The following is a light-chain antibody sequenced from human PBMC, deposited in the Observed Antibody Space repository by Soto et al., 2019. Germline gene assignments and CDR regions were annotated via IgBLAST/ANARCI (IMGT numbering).Light chain of an antibody. V-gene: IGLV1-51*01. CDR3: GTWDSSLSAVV. J-gene: IGLJ2*01. CDR1: SSNIGNND. Sequence: QAVVTQPPSVSAAPGQKVTLSCSGSSSNIGNNDVSWYQQFPGTAPKLLIYDSNKRPSGIPDRVSGSKSATSATLGITGLQTGDEADYYCGTWDSSLSAVVFGGGTQLTVL. CDR2: DSN.